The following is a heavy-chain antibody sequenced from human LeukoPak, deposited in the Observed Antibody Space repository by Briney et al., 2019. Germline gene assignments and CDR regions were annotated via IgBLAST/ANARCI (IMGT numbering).Heavy chain of an antibody. CDR2: INPNSGGT. J-gene: IGHJ5*02. CDR1: GYTFTGYY. V-gene: IGHV1-2*06. Sequence: GASVKVSCKASGYTFTGYYMHWVRQAPGQGLEWMGRINPNSGGTNYAQKFQGRVTMTRDTSISTAYMELSSLRSEDTAVYYCARDCGNFWSGYYTGWFDPWGQGTLVTVSS. CDR3: ARDCGNFWSGYYTGWFDP. D-gene: IGHD3-3*01.